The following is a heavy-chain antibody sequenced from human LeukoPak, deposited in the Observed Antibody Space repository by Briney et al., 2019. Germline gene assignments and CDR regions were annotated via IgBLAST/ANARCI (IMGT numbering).Heavy chain of an antibody. CDR1: GFTLSSYS. D-gene: IGHD3-10*01. V-gene: IGHV3-48*01. J-gene: IGHJ3*02. CDR3: ARPSVVLWFGELLSLGAFDI. Sequence: GGSLRLSCAASGFTLSSYSMTWVRRAQGKGRDWVSYISSSSSTIYYADSVKGRFTISRDNAKNSLYLQMNSLRAEDTAVYYCARPSVVLWFGELLSLGAFDIWGQGTMVTVSS. CDR2: ISSSSSTI.